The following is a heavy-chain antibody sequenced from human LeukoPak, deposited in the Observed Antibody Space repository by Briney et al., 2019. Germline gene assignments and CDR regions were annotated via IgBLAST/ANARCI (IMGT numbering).Heavy chain of an antibody. J-gene: IGHJ5*02. CDR3: ARVREYSSSRWFDP. V-gene: IGHV3-20*01. CDR2: INWNGGST. D-gene: IGHD6-6*01. CDR1: GFTFADYG. Sequence: GGSLRLSCAASGFTFADYGMSWVRQAPGKGLEKISGINWNGGSTGSADSVKGRFTISRDNAKNSLYLQMNSLRAEDTALYHCARVREYSSSRWFDPWGQGTLVTVSS.